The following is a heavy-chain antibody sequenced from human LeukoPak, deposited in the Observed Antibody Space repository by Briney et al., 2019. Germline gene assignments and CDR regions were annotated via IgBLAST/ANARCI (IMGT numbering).Heavy chain of an antibody. CDR3: ARGASSGYRIDY. J-gene: IGHJ4*02. V-gene: IGHV3-74*01. Sequence: GGSLRLSCAASGFTFNNYWMHWVRQPPGKGLVWVSRISKDGSTTNYADSVKGRFTISRDNAKNTLYLQMNSLTAEDTALYYCARGASSGYRIDYWGQGTLVTVSS. CDR1: GFTFNNYW. D-gene: IGHD5-18*01. CDR2: ISKDGSTT.